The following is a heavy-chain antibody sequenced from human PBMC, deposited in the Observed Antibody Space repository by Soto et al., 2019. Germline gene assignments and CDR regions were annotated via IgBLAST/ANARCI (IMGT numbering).Heavy chain of an antibody. CDR3: VSYDRQSGRYALDY. J-gene: IGHJ4*02. CDR2: VYYDGST. Sequence: SETLSLTCTVSGDSISYYYWSWIRQPPGKGLEWIGYVYYDGSTNYNPSLESRVTMPIDTSKNQFSLKLSSVIAADTAVYYCVSYDRQSGRYALDYWGQGTLVTVSS. V-gene: IGHV4-59*01. CDR1: GDSISYYY. D-gene: IGHD3-10*01.